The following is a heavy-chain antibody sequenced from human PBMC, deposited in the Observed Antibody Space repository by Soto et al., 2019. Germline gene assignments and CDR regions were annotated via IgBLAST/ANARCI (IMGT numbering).Heavy chain of an antibody. CDR3: ARDRRYYYDSSGYYLSGGAYWFDP. CDR2: IYYSGST. CDR1: GGSLSSGCYY. Sequence: TLYLPCTVSGGSLSSGCYYWSWIRQHPGKGLEWIWYIYYSGSTYYNPSLKSRVTISVDTSKNQFSLKLSSVTAADTAVYYCARDRRYYYDSSGYYLSGGAYWFDPWGQGTLGTVSS. J-gene: IGHJ5*02. V-gene: IGHV4-31*03. D-gene: IGHD3-22*01.